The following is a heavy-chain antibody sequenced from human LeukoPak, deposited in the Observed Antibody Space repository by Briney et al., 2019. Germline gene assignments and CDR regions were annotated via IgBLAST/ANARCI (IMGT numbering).Heavy chain of an antibody. Sequence: ASVKVSCRASGYTFTSYDINWVRQPPEQGLEWWGWMNPNSGNTGSAQKFQGRVSMTRNTSISTAYMELSSLRSEDTAVYYCAKGGVGVTPEFDYWGQGTLVTVSS. D-gene: IGHD1-26*01. CDR3: AKGGVGVTPEFDY. CDR2: MNPNSGNT. V-gene: IGHV1-8*01. J-gene: IGHJ4*02. CDR1: GYTFTSYD.